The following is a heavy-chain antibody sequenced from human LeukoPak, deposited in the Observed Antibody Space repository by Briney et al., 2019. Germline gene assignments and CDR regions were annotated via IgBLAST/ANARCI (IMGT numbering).Heavy chain of an antibody. CDR3: ARETHSSSWYGYYFDY. D-gene: IGHD6-13*01. V-gene: IGHV4-59*12. Sequence: PSETLSLTCTVSGGSISTYYWSWMRQPPGKGLEWIGYIYDSGTTNYNPSLKSRVTISIDTSKNQFSLKLSSVTAADTAVYYCARETHSSSWYGYYFDYWGQGTLVTVSS. CDR1: GGSISTYY. J-gene: IGHJ4*02. CDR2: IYDSGTT.